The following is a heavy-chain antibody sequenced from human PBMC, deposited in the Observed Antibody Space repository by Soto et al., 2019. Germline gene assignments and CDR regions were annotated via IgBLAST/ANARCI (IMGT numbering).Heavy chain of an antibody. CDR2: INPNSGGT. CDR3: ARDYNIKTGTMGYYYYGMDV. Sequence: GASVKVSCKASGYTFTGYYVHWVRQAPGQGLEWMGWINPNSGGTNYAQKFQGRVTMTRDTSISAAYMELSRLRSDDTAVYYCARDYNIKTGTMGYYYYGMDVWGQGTTLTVSS. J-gene: IGHJ6*02. D-gene: IGHD1-1*01. V-gene: IGHV1-2*02. CDR1: GYTFTGYY.